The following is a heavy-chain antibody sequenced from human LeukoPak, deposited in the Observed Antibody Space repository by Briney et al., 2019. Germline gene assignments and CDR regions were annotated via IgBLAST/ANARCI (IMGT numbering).Heavy chain of an antibody. CDR1: GGSISSGDYY. CDR2: IYYSGST. Sequence: SQTLSLTCTVSGGSISSGDYYWSWIRQPPGKGLEWIGYIYYSGSTYYNPSLKSRVTISVDPSKNQFSLQLSSVTAADTAVYYCARAPFQRGGGDYFDYWGQGTLVTVSS. CDR3: ARAPFQRGGGDYFDY. J-gene: IGHJ4*02. D-gene: IGHD2/OR15-2a*01. V-gene: IGHV4-30-4*08.